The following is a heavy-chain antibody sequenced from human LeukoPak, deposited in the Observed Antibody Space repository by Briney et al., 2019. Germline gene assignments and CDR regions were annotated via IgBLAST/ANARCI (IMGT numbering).Heavy chain of an antibody. CDR3: ARDRGYTQDY. V-gene: IGHV3-74*01. CDR1: GFTFSSYW. Sequence: GWSLTLSCAASGFTFSSYWMHWVRQAPGKGLVWVSYIKSDGRRTSYADSVKGRFTISRDNAKNTLYLQMNSLRAEDTAVYYCARDRGYTQDYWGQGTLVTVSS. CDR2: IKSDGRRT. J-gene: IGHJ4*02. D-gene: IGHD5-12*01.